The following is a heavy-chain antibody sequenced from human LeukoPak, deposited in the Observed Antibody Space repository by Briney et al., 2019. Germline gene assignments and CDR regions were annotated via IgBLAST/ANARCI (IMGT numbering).Heavy chain of an antibody. Sequence: GGSLRLSCAASGFTFSNYGMHWVRQAPGKGLEGVAVVSNDGRVQYYADSVKGRFTISRGNSKNTLSLQMNSLRAEDTAIYYCTKEGGPMAVTTERYSFDQWGQGTLVTVSS. V-gene: IGHV3-30*18. J-gene: IGHJ4*02. CDR1: GFTFSNYG. CDR3: TKEGGPMAVTTERYSFDQ. CDR2: VSNDGRVQ. D-gene: IGHD4-17*01.